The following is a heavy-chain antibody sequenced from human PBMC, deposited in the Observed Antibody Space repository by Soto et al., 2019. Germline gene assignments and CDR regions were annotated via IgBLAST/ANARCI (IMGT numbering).Heavy chain of an antibody. CDR1: GFTFSSYS. CDR3: ARDVRDYGDYTFLVDY. D-gene: IGHD4-17*01. V-gene: IGHV3-48*01. J-gene: IGHJ4*02. Sequence: GGSLRLSCAASGFTFSSYSMNWVRQAPGKGLEWVSFINTGSSSIYYADSVKGRFTISRDNAKNSLYLQMNSLRAEDTAVYYCARDVRDYGDYTFLVDYWGQGTLVTVSS. CDR2: INTGSSSI.